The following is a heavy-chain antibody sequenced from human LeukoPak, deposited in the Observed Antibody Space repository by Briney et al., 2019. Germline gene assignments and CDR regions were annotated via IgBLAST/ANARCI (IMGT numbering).Heavy chain of an antibody. CDR1: GFTVSSNY. V-gene: IGHV3-66*02. D-gene: IGHD5-24*01. Sequence: GGSLRLSCAASGFTVSSNYMSWVRQAPGKGLEWVSIIYSGGSTYYADSVKGRFTISRDNSKNTLYLQMNSLRAEDTAVYYCARASNRGRDGYLFDYWGQGTLVTVSS. CDR3: ARASNRGRDGYLFDY. J-gene: IGHJ4*02. CDR2: IYSGGST.